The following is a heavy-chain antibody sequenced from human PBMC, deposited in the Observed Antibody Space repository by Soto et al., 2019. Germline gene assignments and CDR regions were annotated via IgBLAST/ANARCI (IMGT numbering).Heavy chain of an antibody. D-gene: IGHD3-3*01. J-gene: IGHJ4*02. CDR2: INAGNGNT. V-gene: IGHV1-3*01. Sequence: ASVKVSCKASGYTFTSYAMHWVRQAPGQRLEWVGWINAGNGNTKYSQKFQGRVTITRDTSASTAYMELSSLRSEDTAVYYCARVKFLEWLPFDYWGQGTLVTVSS. CDR3: ARVKFLEWLPFDY. CDR1: GYTFTSYA.